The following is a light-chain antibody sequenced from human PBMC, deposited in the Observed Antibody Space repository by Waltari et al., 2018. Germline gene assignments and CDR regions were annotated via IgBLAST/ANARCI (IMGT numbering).Light chain of an antibody. CDR3: QQRSNWPSYA. V-gene: IGKV3-11*01. CDR2: DPS. Sequence: EIVLTQSPATLSLSPGERATLSCRASQSLNNYVAWYQQKPGQAPRLLIFDPSNRPPGIPARFSGSGSGTDFTLTISSLEPEDFAVYYCQQRSNWPSYAFGPGTKLEIK. CDR1: QSLNNY. J-gene: IGKJ2*01.